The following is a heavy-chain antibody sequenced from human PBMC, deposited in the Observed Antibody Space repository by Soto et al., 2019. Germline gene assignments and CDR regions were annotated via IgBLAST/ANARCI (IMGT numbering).Heavy chain of an antibody. CDR3: ARCRAYYFDY. CDR1: GGSISSYY. D-gene: IGHD3-10*01. CDR2: IYYSGST. J-gene: IGHJ4*02. V-gene: IGHV4-59*01. Sequence: SETLSLTCTVSGGSISSYYWSWIRQPPGKGLEWIGYIYYSGSTNYNPSLKNRVTISVDTSKNQFSLKLSSVTAADTAVYYCARCRAYYFDYWGQGTLVTVSS.